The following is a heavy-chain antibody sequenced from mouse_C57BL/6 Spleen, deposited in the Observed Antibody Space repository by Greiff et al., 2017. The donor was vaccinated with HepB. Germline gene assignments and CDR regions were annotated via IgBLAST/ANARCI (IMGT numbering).Heavy chain of an antibody. V-gene: IGHV1-72*01. J-gene: IGHJ4*01. CDR2: IDPNSGGT. CDR3: ARKGLYDYDEDAMDY. Sequence: VQLQQPGAELVKPGASVKLSCKASGYTFTSYWMHWVKQRPGQGLEWIGRIDPNSGGTKYNEKFKSKATLTVDKPSSTAYMQLSSLTSEDSAVYYCARKGLYDYDEDAMDYWGQGTSVTVSS. CDR1: GYTFTSYW. D-gene: IGHD2-4*01.